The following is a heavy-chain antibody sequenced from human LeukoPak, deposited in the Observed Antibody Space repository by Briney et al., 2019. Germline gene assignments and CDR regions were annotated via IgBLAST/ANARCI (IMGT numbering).Heavy chain of an antibody. Sequence: PSQTLSLTCTVSGGSISSGSYYWTWIRQPAGKGLEWIGHLYTSGTTSYNPSLQSRVTISAATSRHQFSLRLTSVTAADTAVYYCARAGGSVGWYGTIDSWGQGTLVTVSS. CDR2: LYTSGTT. V-gene: IGHV4-61*09. J-gene: IGHJ4*02. D-gene: IGHD6-19*01. CDR1: GGSISSGSYY. CDR3: ARAGGSVGWYGTIDS.